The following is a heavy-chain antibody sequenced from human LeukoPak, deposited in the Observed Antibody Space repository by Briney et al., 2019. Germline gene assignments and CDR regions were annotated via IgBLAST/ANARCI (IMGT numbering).Heavy chain of an antibody. D-gene: IGHD2-2*01. CDR1: GYTFSNFG. J-gene: IGHJ4*02. Sequence: GASVKVSCKASGYTFSNFGINWVRQAPGQGLEWMGLINPNTGGTNYAQKFQGRVTMTRDTSITTAYMELSRLRSDDTAVYYCARRPIVGVPAPIDYWGQGNLVTVSS. V-gene: IGHV1-2*02. CDR3: ARRPIVGVPAPIDY. CDR2: INPNTGGT.